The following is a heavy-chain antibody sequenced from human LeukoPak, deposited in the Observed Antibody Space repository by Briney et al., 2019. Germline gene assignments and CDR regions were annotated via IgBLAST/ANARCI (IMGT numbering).Heavy chain of an antibody. D-gene: IGHD3-22*01. CDR1: GGTFSSYA. J-gene: IGHJ4*02. CDR3: AREVNYDSSGYYYDY. CDR2: ISGSGGST. Sequence: SCKASGGTFSSYAMSWVRQAPGKGLEWVSAISGSGGSTYYADSVKGRFTISRDNAKNSLYLQMNSLRAEDTAVYYCAREVNYDSSGYYYDYWGQGTLVTVSS. V-gene: IGHV3-23*01.